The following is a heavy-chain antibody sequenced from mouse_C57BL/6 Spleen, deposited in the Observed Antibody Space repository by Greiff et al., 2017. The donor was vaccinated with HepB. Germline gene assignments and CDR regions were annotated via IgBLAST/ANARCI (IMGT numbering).Heavy chain of an antibody. V-gene: IGHV1-15*01. D-gene: IGHD2-5*01. Sequence: QVQLQQSGAELVRPGASVTLSCKASGYTFTDYEMHWVKQTPVHGLEWIGAIDPETGGTAYNQKFKGKAILTADKSSSTAYMELRSLTSEDSAVYYCTREAYDSNPYFDYWGQGTTLTVSS. CDR1: GYTFTDYE. CDR3: TREAYDSNPYFDY. CDR2: IDPETGGT. J-gene: IGHJ2*01.